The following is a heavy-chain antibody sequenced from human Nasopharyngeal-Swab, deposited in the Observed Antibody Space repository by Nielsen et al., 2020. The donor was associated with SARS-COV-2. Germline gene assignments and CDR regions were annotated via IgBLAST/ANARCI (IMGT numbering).Heavy chain of an antibody. Sequence: SQTLSLTRAVYGGSFSGYHWSWIRQPPGKGLEWIGEINHSGSTNYNPSLKSRVTISVDTSKNQFSLKLSSVTAADTAVYYCARLVTIYYYYGMDVWGQGTTVTVSS. CDR3: ARLVTIYYYYGMDV. D-gene: IGHD5-18*01. J-gene: IGHJ6*02. V-gene: IGHV4-34*01. CDR1: GGSFSGYH. CDR2: INHSGST.